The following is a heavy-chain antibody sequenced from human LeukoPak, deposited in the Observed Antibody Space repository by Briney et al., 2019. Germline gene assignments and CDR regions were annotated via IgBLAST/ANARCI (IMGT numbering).Heavy chain of an antibody. J-gene: IGHJ6*03. V-gene: IGHV1-8*03. CDR2: MNPNSGNT. D-gene: IGHD6-19*01. CDR1: GYTFTSYD. Sequence: ASVKVSCKASGYTFTSYDINWVRQATGQGLEWMGWMNPNSGNTGYAQKFQGRVTITRNTSISTAYMELSSLRSEDTAVYYRARGRGYSRGWPKKFYYYYYMDVWGKGTTVTVSS. CDR3: ARGRGYSRGWPKKFYYYYYMDV.